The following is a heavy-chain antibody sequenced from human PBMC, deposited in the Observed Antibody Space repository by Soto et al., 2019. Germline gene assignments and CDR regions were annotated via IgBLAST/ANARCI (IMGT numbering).Heavy chain of an antibody. CDR3: ARAGSHYDVAY. J-gene: IGHJ4*02. D-gene: IGHD4-4*01. V-gene: IGHV3-33*01. CDR2: IWNDGSTT. CDR1: GFSFSPSG. Sequence: LVESGGGVAQPGRSLRLSCATSGFSFSPSGMHWVRQAPGKGLEWVALIWNDGSTTYYADSVKGRFTISRDNSKTTLYLQMNYLRDEDTAVYYCARAGSHYDVAYWGQGTLVTVSS.